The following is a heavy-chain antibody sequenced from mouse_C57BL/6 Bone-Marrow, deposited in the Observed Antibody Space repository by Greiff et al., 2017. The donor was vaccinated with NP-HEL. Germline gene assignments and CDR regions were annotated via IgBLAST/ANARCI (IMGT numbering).Heavy chain of an antibody. CDR2: IDPSDSYT. D-gene: IGHD1-1*01. V-gene: IGHV1-59*01. CDR1: GYTFTSYW. Sequence: QVQLQQPGAELVRPGTSVKLSCKASGYTFTSYWMHWVKQRPGQGLEWIGVIDPSDSYTNYNQKFKGKATLTVDTSSSTAYMQLSSLTSEDSAVYYCARILRYLSYAMDYWGQGTSVTVSS. J-gene: IGHJ4*01. CDR3: ARILRYLSYAMDY.